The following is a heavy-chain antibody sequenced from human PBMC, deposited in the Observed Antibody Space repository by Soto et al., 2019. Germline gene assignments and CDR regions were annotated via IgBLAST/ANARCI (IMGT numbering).Heavy chain of an antibody. J-gene: IGHJ2*01. V-gene: IGHV6-1*01. CDR3: ARDGSGFHWYFDL. CDR1: GDSVSSKTAT. CDR2: TYYRSKWYN. Sequence: QVQLQQSGPGLVKPSQTLSLICAISGDSVSSKTATWNWIRQSPSRGLEWLGRTYYRSKWYNDYAVSVKSRVVITPDTSKNQLYLQLNSVTPDDAAVYFCARDGSGFHWYFDLWGRGTLVTVSS. D-gene: IGHD6-19*01.